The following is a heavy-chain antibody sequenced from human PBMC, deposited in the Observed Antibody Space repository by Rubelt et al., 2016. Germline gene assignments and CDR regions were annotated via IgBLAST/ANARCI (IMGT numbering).Heavy chain of an antibody. CDR3: ARSYSSSSFDY. Sequence: QVQLVQSGAEVKKPGSSVKVSCKASGGTFSSYAISWVRQAPGQGLEWMRRIIPILGIANYAQKFQGRVTITADKSTSTAYMELSSLRSEDTTVYYCARSYSSSSFDYWGQGTLVTVSS. CDR2: IIPILGIA. CDR1: GGTFSSYA. D-gene: IGHD6-6*01. J-gene: IGHJ4*02. V-gene: IGHV1-69*04.